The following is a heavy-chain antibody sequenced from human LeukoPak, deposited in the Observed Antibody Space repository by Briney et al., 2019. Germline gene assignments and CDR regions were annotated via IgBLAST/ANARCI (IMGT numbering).Heavy chain of an antibody. CDR1: GGSISSYD. CDR3: ARASYSSIGRFYYYYMDV. J-gene: IGHJ6*03. CDR2: IYYSGNS. V-gene: IGHV4-59*01. Sequence: PSETLSLTCTVSGGSISSYDWNWIRQPPGKGLEWIGYIYYSGNSNYIPSLKSRVTMSVDTSKNQFSLRLSSVTAADTAVYYCARASYSSIGRFYYYYMDVWGKGTTVTVSS. D-gene: IGHD6-13*01.